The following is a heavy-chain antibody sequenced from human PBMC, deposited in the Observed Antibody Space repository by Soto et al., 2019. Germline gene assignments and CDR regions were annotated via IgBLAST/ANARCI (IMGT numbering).Heavy chain of an antibody. Sequence: PSETLSLTCAVYGGSFSGYFWSWIRQPSGKGLEWIGEINHSGNTHYNPSLKSRVSVSVDTSKSQFSLKLSCGTAADTAVYYSARHKTARGTRSRGPIDYWGQGTLVTVSS. CDR2: INHSGNT. D-gene: IGHD1-26*01. J-gene: IGHJ4*02. CDR3: ARHKTARGTRSRGPIDY. V-gene: IGHV4-34*01. CDR1: GGSFSGYF.